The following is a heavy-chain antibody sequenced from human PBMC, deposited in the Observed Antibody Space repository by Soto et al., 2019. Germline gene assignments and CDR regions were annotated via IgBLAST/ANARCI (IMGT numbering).Heavy chain of an antibody. D-gene: IGHD5-12*01. J-gene: IGHJ4*02. Sequence: GSLRLSCAASGFTFTTYAMHWVRQAPGKGLEWVAVISYDGSNKFHADSVKGRFTIPRDSSKNTLYLQMNSLRPEDTAVYYCARAEGRWLQLGDYWGQGTQVTVSS. V-gene: IGHV3-30-3*01. CDR2: ISYDGSNK. CDR1: GFTFTTYA. CDR3: ARAEGRWLQLGDY.